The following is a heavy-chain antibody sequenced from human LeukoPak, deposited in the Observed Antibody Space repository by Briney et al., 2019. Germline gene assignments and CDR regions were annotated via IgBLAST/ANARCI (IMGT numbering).Heavy chain of an antibody. D-gene: IGHD6-19*01. V-gene: IGHV3-7*05. CDR3: ARALRYSSGWFDY. Sequence: PVGSLRVSCATSGFTFSSYWMSWVRQAPGKGLEWVANITQDGGEKNYVDSVKGRFTIPRDNAQNSLYLQMSSLRAEDTAVYYCARALRYSSGWFDYWGQGTLVTVSS. CDR2: ITQDGGEK. J-gene: IGHJ4*02. CDR1: GFTFSSYW.